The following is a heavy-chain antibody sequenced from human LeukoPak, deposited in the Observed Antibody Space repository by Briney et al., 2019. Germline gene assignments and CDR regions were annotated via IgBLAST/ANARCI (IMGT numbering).Heavy chain of an antibody. CDR1: GFTVGGNY. D-gene: IGHD6-19*01. V-gene: IGHV3-53*01. J-gene: IGHJ4*02. CDR3: AKRLGL. CDR2: IYSDGRT. Sequence: GGSRRLSWAASGFTVGGNYMSGFGQAPGKGLEWVSVIYSDGRTYYADSVKGRFTISRDNSKNTLYLETNSLRAEDTAVYYCAKRLGLWGQGTLVTVSS.